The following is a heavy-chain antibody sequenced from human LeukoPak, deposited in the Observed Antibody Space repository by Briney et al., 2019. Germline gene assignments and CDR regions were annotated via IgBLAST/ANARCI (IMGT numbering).Heavy chain of an antibody. CDR1: GGSFSDYD. V-gene: IGHV4-34*01. D-gene: IGHD2-2*01. CDR2: INQSGST. J-gene: IGHJ4*02. CDR3: ARSIVPAAIRPVGYFDY. Sequence: SETLSLTCAVYGGSFSDYDWSWIRQPPGKGLEWIGEINQSGSTNCDPSLKSRVSMSIDTSKSQFSLKLSSVTAADTAVYYCARSIVPAAIRPVGYFDYWGQGTLVTVSS.